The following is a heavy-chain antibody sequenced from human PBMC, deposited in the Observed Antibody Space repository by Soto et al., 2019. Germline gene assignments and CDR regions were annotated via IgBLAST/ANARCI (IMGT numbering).Heavy chain of an antibody. Sequence: PGESLKISCKGSGYSFTSYWISWVRQMPGKGLEWMGRIDPSDSYTNYSPSFQGHVTISADKSISTAYLQWSSLKASDTAMYYCARQGIVVVPAAIANYGMDVWGQGTTVTVSS. CDR3: ARQGIVVVPAAIANYGMDV. CDR2: IDPSDSYT. D-gene: IGHD2-2*01. J-gene: IGHJ6*02. V-gene: IGHV5-10-1*01. CDR1: GYSFTSYW.